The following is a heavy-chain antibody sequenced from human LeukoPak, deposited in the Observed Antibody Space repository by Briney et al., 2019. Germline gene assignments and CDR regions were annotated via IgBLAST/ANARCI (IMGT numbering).Heavy chain of an antibody. V-gene: IGHV4-61*02. Sequence: SQTLSLTCTVSGGSISSGSYYWSWIRQPAGKGLEWIGRIHTSGSTNYNPSLKSRVTISVDTSKNQFSLKLSSVTAADTAVYYCARHILYYFDYWGQGTLVTVSS. CDR1: GGSISSGSYY. CDR3: ARHILYYFDY. J-gene: IGHJ4*02. CDR2: IHTSGST.